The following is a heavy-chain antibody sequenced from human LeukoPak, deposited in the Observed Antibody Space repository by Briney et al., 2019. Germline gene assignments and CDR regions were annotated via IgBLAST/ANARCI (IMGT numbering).Heavy chain of an antibody. CDR2: IMEDGSVQ. CDR1: GFTFSKTW. D-gene: IGHD2-21*01. J-gene: IGHJ4*02. V-gene: IGHV3-7*01. Sequence: PGGSLRLSCAASGFTFSKTWMSWVRQAPGKGLEWVACIMEDGSVQKYVDSVRDRFTISRDNARNSLYLQMNSLRVEDTAVYYCAKDRVGGALEFWGQGTLAIVSS. CDR3: AKDRVGGALEF.